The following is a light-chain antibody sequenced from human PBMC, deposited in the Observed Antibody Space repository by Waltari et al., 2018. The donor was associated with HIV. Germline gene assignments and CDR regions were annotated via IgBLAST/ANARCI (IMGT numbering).Light chain of an antibody. V-gene: IGLV2-14*01. CDR2: EVS. CDR1: PSDIGTYTY. CDR3: SSYSSSTSPYV. J-gene: IGLJ1*01. Sequence: QSALPQPASVSGSPGQSITISCTGTPSDIGTYTYVSWYQHHPGRAPKLIIYEVSNRPSGVSNRFSGSKSGNTASLTVSGLHAEDEGDYYCSSYSSSTSPYVFGTGTKVTVV.